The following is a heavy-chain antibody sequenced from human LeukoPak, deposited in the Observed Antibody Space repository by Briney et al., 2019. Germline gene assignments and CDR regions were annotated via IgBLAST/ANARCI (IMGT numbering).Heavy chain of an antibody. D-gene: IGHD3-10*01. CDR1: GFSLSTSGVG. J-gene: IGHJ5*02. CDR2: IYWDDDK. V-gene: IGHV2-5*02. CDR3: AHSINTMVRGVIKFDP. Sequence: ESGPTLVNPPQTLTLTCTFSGFSLSTSGVGVGWIRQPPGKALEWLALIYWDDDKRYSPSLKSRLTITKDTSKNQVVLTMTNMDPVDTATYYCAHSINTMVRGVIKFDPWGQGTLVTVSS.